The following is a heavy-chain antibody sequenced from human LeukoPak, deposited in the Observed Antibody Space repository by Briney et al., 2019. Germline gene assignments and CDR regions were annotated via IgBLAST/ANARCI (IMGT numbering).Heavy chain of an antibody. V-gene: IGHV1-2*02. CDR2: INPISGST. CDR1: GYTFTGYY. J-gene: IGHJ4*02. Sequence: ASVKVSCKASGYTFTGYYMHWVRQAPGQGLEWMGWINPISGSTDYAQNFQGRVTMTRDTSISTAYMELSRLRSDDTAVYYCARSDKLGYPDYWGQGTLVTVFS. CDR3: ARSDKLGYPDY. D-gene: IGHD7-27*01.